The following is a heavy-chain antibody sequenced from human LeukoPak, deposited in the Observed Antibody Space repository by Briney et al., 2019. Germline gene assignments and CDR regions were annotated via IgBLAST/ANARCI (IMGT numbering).Heavy chain of an antibody. V-gene: IGHV1-24*01. CDR3: ATHVNIGPIAVAGTWSDTFDI. Sequence: ASVKVSCKVSGYTLTELSTHWVRQAPGKGLELMGGFDPEDGETVYAQKFQGRVTMTEDTSTDTAYMELSSLRSEDTAVYYCATHVNIGPIAVAGTWSDTFDIWGQGTMVTVSS. J-gene: IGHJ3*02. D-gene: IGHD6-19*01. CDR2: FDPEDGET. CDR1: GYTLTELS.